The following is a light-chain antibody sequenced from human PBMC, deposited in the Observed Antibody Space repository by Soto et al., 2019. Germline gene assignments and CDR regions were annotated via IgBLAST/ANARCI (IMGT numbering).Light chain of an antibody. J-gene: IGKJ5*01. CDR3: QQNYSPPPIT. CDR1: QSIANY. CDR2: AAS. Sequence: DIQMTQSPSSLSASVGDRVTITCRASQSIANYLNWYQQKPGKAPKLLIYAASTLQSGVPSKFSGSGFGTDSTITISSLQTEDFATYYCQQNYSPPPITFGQGTRLEIK. V-gene: IGKV1-39*01.